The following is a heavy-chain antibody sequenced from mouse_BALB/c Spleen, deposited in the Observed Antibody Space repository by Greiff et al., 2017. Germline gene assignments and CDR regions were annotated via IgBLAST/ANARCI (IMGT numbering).Heavy chain of an antibody. V-gene: IGHV5-9-4*01. CDR1: GFTFSSYA. J-gene: IGHJ1*01. Sequence: EVKLMESGGGLVKPGGSLKLSCAASGFTFSSYAMSWVRQSPEKRLEWVAEISSGGSYTYYPDTVTGRFTISRDNAKNTLYLEMSSLRSEDTAMYYCARAIITQGYFDVWGAGTTVTSPQ. D-gene: IGHD1-1*01. CDR2: ISSGGSYT. CDR3: ARAIITQGYFDV.